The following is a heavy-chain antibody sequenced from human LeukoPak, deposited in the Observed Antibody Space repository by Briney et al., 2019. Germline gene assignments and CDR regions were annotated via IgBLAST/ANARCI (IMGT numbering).Heavy chain of an antibody. V-gene: IGHV1-2*02. Sequence: GASVKVSCKASGYTFTGYYMHWVRQAPGQGLEWMGWINPNSGGTNYAQKFQGRATMTRDTSISTAYMELSRLRSDDTAVYYCARDRYSSSWYVDFQHWGQGTLVTVSS. CDR3: ARDRYSSSWYVDFQH. CDR2: INPNSGGT. J-gene: IGHJ1*01. D-gene: IGHD6-13*01. CDR1: GYTFTGYY.